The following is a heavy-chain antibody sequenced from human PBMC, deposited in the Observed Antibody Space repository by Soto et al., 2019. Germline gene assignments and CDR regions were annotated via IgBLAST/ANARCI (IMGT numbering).Heavy chain of an antibody. CDR1: GYSVTSSDYY. CDR2: MFYSGLT. D-gene: IGHD2-15*01. V-gene: IGHV4-39*01. Sequence: SETLSLTCSVSGYSVTSSDYYWAWIRQPPGKGLEWIGSMFYSGLTYYNPSLKSRVTLSVDTSKNQFSVRLNSVTAADTAVYYCAPLSVSLSGPYGIHVWGQGTPVTVSS. CDR3: APLSVSLSGPYGIHV. J-gene: IGHJ6*02.